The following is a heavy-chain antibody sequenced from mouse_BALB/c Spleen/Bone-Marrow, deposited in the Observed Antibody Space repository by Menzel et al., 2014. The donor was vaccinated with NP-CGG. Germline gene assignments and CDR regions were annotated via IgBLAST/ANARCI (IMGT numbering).Heavy chain of an antibody. D-gene: IGHD2-4*01. CDR1: GFNIKDTY. CDR3: ATMITDWYFDV. CDR2: IDPANGNT. J-gene: IGHJ1*01. Sequence: EVQVVESGAELVKPGALVKLSCTASGFNIKDTYMHWVKQRPEQGLEWIGRIDPANGNTKYDPKFQGKATITADTSSNTAYLQLSSLTSEDTAVYYCATMITDWYFDVWGAGTTVTVSS. V-gene: IGHV14-3*02.